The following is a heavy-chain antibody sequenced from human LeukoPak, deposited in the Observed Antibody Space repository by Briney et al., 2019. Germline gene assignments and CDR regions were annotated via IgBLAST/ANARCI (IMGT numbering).Heavy chain of an antibody. CDR2: IIPIFGTA. J-gene: IGHJ4*02. CDR1: GGTFNSYA. Sequence: SVKVSCKASGGTFNSYAISWVRQAPGQGLEWMGGIIPIFGTANYAQKFQGRVTITADKSTSTAYMELSSLRSEDTAVYYCARDEVGYYDRRPQDYFDYWGQGTLVTVSS. V-gene: IGHV1-69*06. D-gene: IGHD3-22*01. CDR3: ARDEVGYYDRRPQDYFDY.